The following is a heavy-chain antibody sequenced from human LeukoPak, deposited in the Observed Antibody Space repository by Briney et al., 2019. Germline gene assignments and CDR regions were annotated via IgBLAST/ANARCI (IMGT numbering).Heavy chain of an antibody. V-gene: IGHV3-21*04. CDR1: GFTFSSYS. J-gene: IGHJ3*02. D-gene: IGHD2-2*02. CDR3: ARRDIVVVPAAIFGAFDI. Sequence: GGSLRLSCAASGFTFSSYSMNWVRQAPGQGLEWVSSISSNSGYIYYSDSVQGRFTISRDNAKNTLYLQMNSLRAEDTALYYCARRDIVVVPAAIFGAFDIWGQGTMVTVSS. CDR2: ISSNSGYI.